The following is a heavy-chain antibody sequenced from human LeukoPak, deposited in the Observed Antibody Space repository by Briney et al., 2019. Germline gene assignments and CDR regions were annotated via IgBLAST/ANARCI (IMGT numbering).Heavy chain of an antibody. CDR1: GGSISSYY. CDR3: ARSKLRIAPYYFDY. D-gene: IGHD1-1*01. CDR2: IYYSGST. V-gene: IGHV4-59*08. Sequence: PSETLSLTCTVSGGSISSYYWSWIRQPPEKGLEWIGYIYYSGSTNYNPSLKSRVTISVDTSKNQFSLKLSSVTAADTAVYYCARSKLRIAPYYFDYWGQGTLVTVSS. J-gene: IGHJ4*02.